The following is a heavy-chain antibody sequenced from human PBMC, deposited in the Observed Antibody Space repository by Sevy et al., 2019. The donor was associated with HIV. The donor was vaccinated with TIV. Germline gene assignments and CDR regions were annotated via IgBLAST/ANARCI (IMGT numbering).Heavy chain of an antibody. CDR1: GFPFSSYE. D-gene: IGHD4-17*01. Sequence: GGSLRLSCTASGFPFSSYEMNWVRQAPGKGLEWVSYITNSGSTKYYSDSVKGRFTISRDNAKNSLYLQMNNPRAEDTAVYYCARDLPPSATTVAHFDYWGRGTLVTVSS. CDR2: ITNSGSTK. V-gene: IGHV3-48*03. CDR3: ARDLPPSATTVAHFDY. J-gene: IGHJ4*02.